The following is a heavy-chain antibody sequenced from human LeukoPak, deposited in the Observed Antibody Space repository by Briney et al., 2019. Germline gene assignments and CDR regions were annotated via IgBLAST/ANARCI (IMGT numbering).Heavy chain of an antibody. D-gene: IGHD6-13*01. J-gene: IGHJ4*02. Sequence: PGGSLRLSCAASGFTFSSYAMSWVRQAPGKGLEWVSTITGNGGGTYYADSVKGRFTISRDNSKNTLHLHMNSLRAEDTAVYYCAKDSSSRPFDCWGQGTLVTVSS. CDR1: GFTFSSYA. CDR2: ITGNGGGT. CDR3: AKDSSSRPFDC. V-gene: IGHV3-23*01.